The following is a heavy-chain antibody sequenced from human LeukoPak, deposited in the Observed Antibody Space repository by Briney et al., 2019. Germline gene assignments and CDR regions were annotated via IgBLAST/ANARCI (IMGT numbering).Heavy chain of an antibody. CDR1: GFTVSGDY. CDR2: IYTGGST. CDR3: AKDWYFDY. V-gene: IGHV3-53*01. J-gene: IGHJ4*02. Sequence: GGSLRLSCAASGFTVSGDYMSWVREAPGKGLEWVSVIYTGGSTYYADSVKGRFTISRENSKNTLYLQMNSLRVEDTAVYYCAKDWYFDYWGQGTLVTVSS.